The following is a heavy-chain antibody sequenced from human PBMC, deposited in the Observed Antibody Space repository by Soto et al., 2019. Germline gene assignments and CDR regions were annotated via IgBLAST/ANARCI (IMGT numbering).Heavy chain of an antibody. J-gene: IGHJ4*02. CDR1: GFTFATAW. D-gene: IGHD3-3*01. V-gene: IGHV3-15*07. CDR3: TTGYYDFWSGYYRGPGLDY. Sequence: PGGSLRLSCAASGFTFATAWINWVRQAPGKGLEWVGRIKSKVDGGTTDYAAPVKGRFTISRDDSKNTLYLQMNSLKTEDTAVYYCTTGYYDFWSGYYRGPGLDYWGQGTLVTVSS. CDR2: IKSKVDGGTT.